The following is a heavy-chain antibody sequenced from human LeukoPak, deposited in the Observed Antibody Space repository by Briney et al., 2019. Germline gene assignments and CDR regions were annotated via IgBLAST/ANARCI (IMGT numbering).Heavy chain of an antibody. Sequence: ASVKVSCKASGYTFTSYGISWVRQAPGQGLEWMGWISAYNGNTNYAQKLQGRVTMTTDTPTSTAYMELRSLRSDDTAVYYCARNTCSGGSCYSDYWGQGTLVTVSS. D-gene: IGHD2-15*01. J-gene: IGHJ4*02. CDR2: ISAYNGNT. V-gene: IGHV1-18*01. CDR1: GYTFTSYG. CDR3: ARNTCSGGSCYSDY.